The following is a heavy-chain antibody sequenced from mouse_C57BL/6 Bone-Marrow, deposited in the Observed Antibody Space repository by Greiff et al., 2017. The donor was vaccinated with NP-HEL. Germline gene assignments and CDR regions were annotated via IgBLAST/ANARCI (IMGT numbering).Heavy chain of an antibody. Sequence: EVNVVESGGGLVKPGGSLKLSCAASGFTFSSYAMSWVRQTPEKRLEWVATISDGGSYTYYPDNVKGRFTISRDNAKNNLYLQMSHLKSEDTAMYYCARTTVVAYYAMDYWGQGTSVTVSS. CDR1: GFTFSSYA. J-gene: IGHJ4*01. CDR2: ISDGGSYT. CDR3: ARTTVVAYYAMDY. D-gene: IGHD1-1*01. V-gene: IGHV5-4*03.